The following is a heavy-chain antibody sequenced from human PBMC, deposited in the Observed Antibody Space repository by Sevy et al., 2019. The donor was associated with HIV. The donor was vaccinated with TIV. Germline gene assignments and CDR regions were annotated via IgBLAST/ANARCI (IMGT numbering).Heavy chain of an antibody. J-gene: IGHJ6*02. Sequence: QLGGSLRLSCAASGSTFTNYAMHWVRQAPGKGLEWVAVTSYDGTKKYFSDSVKGRFTISRDNSKNTVYLQMNSLRTEDTAVYYCARDWNGSGSYYNWNYYGMDVWGQGTTVTVSS. D-gene: IGHD3-10*01. CDR1: GSTFTNYA. CDR2: TSYDGTKK. V-gene: IGHV3-30-3*01. CDR3: ARDWNGSGSYYNWNYYGMDV.